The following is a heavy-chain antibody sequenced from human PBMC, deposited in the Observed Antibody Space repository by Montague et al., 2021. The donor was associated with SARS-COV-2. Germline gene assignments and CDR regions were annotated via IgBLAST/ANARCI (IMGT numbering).Heavy chain of an antibody. CDR1: EFAFSSYA. D-gene: IGHD1-26*01. Sequence: SLILSCAASEFAFSSYAMSWVRQAPGKGLEWVSAIYSGGSSTFYXDSVKGRFTISRDNSKNTLYLQMNSLRAEDTAVYYCAKSAWGVTDAFDIWGQGTMVTVSS. V-gene: IGHV3-23*03. CDR2: IYSGGSST. J-gene: IGHJ3*02. CDR3: AKSAWGVTDAFDI.